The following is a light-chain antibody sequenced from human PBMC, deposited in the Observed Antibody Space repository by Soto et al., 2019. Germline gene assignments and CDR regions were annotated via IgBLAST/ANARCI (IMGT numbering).Light chain of an antibody. CDR1: QSVSSN. CDR2: GAS. CDR3: RQYNNWPPDRT. Sequence: EIVMTQSPATLSVSPGERATLSCRASQSVSSNLAWYQQKPGQAPRLLIYGASTRATGIPARFRGSGSGTEFTLTISSLQSEDFAIYFCRQYNNWPPDRTFGQGTKVEIK. J-gene: IGKJ1*01. V-gene: IGKV3-15*01.